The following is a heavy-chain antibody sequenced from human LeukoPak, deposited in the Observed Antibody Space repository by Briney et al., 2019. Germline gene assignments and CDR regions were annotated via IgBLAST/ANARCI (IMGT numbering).Heavy chain of an antibody. Sequence: GGSLRLSCAASGFTFSSYSMNWVRQAPGKGLEWVSYISSSSSTIHYADSVKGRFTISRDNAKNSLYLQLNSLRAEDTAVYYCARDPYSGSYSDYYYYMDVWGKGTTVTVSS. CDR3: ARDPYSGSYSDYYYYMDV. D-gene: IGHD1-26*01. V-gene: IGHV3-48*04. CDR2: ISSSSSTI. CDR1: GFTFSSYS. J-gene: IGHJ6*03.